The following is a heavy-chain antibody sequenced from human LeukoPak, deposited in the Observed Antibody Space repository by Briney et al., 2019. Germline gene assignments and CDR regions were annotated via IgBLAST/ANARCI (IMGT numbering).Heavy chain of an antibody. CDR2: INPNSGGT. J-gene: IGHJ4*02. CDR3: AREDSSSWYGFDH. CDR1: GYTFTGYY. V-gene: IGHV1-2*04. Sequence: GASVKVSCKASGYTFTGYYMHWVRQAPGQGLEWMGWINPNSGGTNYAQKFQGWVTMTRDTSISTAYMELSRLRSDDTAVYYCAREDSSSWYGFDHWGQGTLVTVSS. D-gene: IGHD6-13*01.